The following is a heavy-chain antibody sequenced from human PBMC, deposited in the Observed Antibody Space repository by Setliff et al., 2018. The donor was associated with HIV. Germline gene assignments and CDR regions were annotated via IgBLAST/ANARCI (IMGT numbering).Heavy chain of an antibody. Sequence: SETLSLTCTVSGGSISSGYYYWSWIRQHPGKGLEWIGYIYYSGNPFYNPSLRSRVTISLDTSKNQFSLKLSSVTAADTAVYYCARGFDYAQRPPLYYFDYWGLGTLVTVSS. V-gene: IGHV4-31*03. CDR3: ARGFDYAQRPPLYYFDY. CDR1: GGSISSGYYY. J-gene: IGHJ4*02. D-gene: IGHD2-2*01. CDR2: IYYSGNP.